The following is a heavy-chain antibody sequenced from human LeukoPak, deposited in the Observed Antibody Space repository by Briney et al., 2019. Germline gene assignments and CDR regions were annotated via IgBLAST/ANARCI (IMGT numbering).Heavy chain of an antibody. D-gene: IGHD3-16*01. CDR2: IFYSGST. J-gene: IGHJ4*02. CDR1: GYSISSGYY. V-gene: IGHV4-38-2*01. Sequence: PSETLSLTCAVSGYSISSGYYWGWIRQSPGKGLEWIGYIFYSGSTNYNPSLKSRVTISIDTSKNHFSLKLSSVTAADTAVYYCAGGFDSNPDYWGQGTLVTVSS. CDR3: AGGFDSNPDY.